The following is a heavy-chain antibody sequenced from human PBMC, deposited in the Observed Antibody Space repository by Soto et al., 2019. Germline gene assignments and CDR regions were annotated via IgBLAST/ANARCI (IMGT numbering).Heavy chain of an antibody. D-gene: IGHD6-19*01. V-gene: IGHV1-69*01. Sequence: QVQLVQSGAEVKKPGSSVKVSCQASGGTFSSYAISWVRQAPGQGLEWMGGIIPILGTAAYAQQFQGRVTITADESTSTAYMEMSSLRSEDTAVYYCARVLGGWYGGYYYYYGMDVWGQGTTVTVSS. CDR1: GGTFSSYA. J-gene: IGHJ6*02. CDR2: IIPILGTA. CDR3: ARVLGGWYGGYYYYYGMDV.